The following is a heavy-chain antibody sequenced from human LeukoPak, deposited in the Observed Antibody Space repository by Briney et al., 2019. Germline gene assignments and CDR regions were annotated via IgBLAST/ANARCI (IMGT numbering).Heavy chain of an antibody. CDR2: IYHSGST. CDR3: ARWDSGEWFHDAFDI. Sequence: TSETLSLTCAVPGYSISSGYYWGWIRQPPGKALEWIGSIYHSGSTYYNPSLKSRITISVDTSKNQFSLKLSSVTAADTAVYYCARWDSGEWFHDAFDIWGQGTMVTVSS. D-gene: IGHD3-3*01. J-gene: IGHJ3*02. V-gene: IGHV4-38-2*01. CDR1: GYSISSGYY.